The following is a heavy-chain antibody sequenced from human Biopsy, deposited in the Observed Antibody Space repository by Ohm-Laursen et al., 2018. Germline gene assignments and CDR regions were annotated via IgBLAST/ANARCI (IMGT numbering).Heavy chain of an antibody. CDR2: ISGSSNNI. V-gene: IGHV3-9*01. CDR3: ARDYDFWSGYYDYQQSGMDV. Sequence: SLRLSCTASGFIFSDYGMHWVRQAPGKGLEWVSGISGSSNNIIYADSVKGRFTISRDSAKNSLYLQMNSVRAEDTAVYYCARDYDFWSGYYDYQQSGMDVWGQGTTVTVSS. J-gene: IGHJ6*02. CDR1: GFIFSDYG. D-gene: IGHD3/OR15-3a*01.